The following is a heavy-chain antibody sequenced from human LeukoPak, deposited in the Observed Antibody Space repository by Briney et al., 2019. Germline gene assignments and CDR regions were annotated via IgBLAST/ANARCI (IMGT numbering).Heavy chain of an antibody. CDR1: GGTFSSYA. V-gene: IGHV1-69*04. Sequence: VXVSCKASGGTFSSYAISWVRQAPGQGLEWMGRIIPILGIANYAQKFQGRVTITADKSTSTAYMELSSLRSEDTAVYYCARDLVAVAGTSLHYWGQGTLVTVSS. CDR3: ARDLVAVAGTSLHY. J-gene: IGHJ4*02. D-gene: IGHD6-19*01. CDR2: IIPILGIA.